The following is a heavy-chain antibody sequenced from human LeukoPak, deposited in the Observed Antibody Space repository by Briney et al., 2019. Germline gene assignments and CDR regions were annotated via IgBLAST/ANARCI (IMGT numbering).Heavy chain of an antibody. CDR3: ARDGYENPPHQKPGIAAAGTGPYGMDV. CDR2: IWYDGSNK. D-gene: IGHD6-13*01. CDR1: GFTFSSYG. V-gene: IGHV3-33*01. Sequence: PGRSLRLSCAASGFTFSSYGMHWVRQAPGKGLEWVAVIWYDGSNKYYADSVKGRFTISRDNSKNTLYLQMNSLRAEDTAVYYCARDGYENPPHQKPGIAAAGTGPYGMDVWGQGTTVTVSS. J-gene: IGHJ6*02.